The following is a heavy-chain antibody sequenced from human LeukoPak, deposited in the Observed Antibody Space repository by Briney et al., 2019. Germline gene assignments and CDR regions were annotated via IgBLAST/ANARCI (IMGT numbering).Heavy chain of an antibody. V-gene: IGHV3-48*01. CDR1: GFNFIDYS. Sequence: GGSLRLSCAASGFNFIDYSMNWVRQAPGKGLEGISYIGISSGNTKYADSVKGRFTISRDKARNSLYLQMNSLRVEDTAMYYCARDHRYAFDNWGHGTLVTVSS. J-gene: IGHJ4*01. CDR2: IGISSGNT. CDR3: ARDHRYAFDN. D-gene: IGHD5-12*01.